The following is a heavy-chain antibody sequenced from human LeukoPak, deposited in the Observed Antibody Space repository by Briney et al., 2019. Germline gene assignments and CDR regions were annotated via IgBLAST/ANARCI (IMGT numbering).Heavy chain of an antibody. J-gene: IGHJ3*02. V-gene: IGHV4-34*01. D-gene: IGHD2-15*01. CDR2: INHSGST. Sequence: SETLSLTCAVYGGSFSGYYWSWIRQPPGKGLEWIGEINHSGSTNYNPSLKSRVTISVDTSKSQFSLKLSSVTAADTAVYYCARGRGSNCSGGSCYRTDAFDIWGQGTMVTVSS. CDR3: ARGRGSNCSGGSCYRTDAFDI. CDR1: GGSFSGYY.